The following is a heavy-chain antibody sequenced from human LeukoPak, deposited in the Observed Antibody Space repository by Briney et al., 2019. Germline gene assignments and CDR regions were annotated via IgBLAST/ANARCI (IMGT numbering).Heavy chain of an antibody. CDR3: ARDMTGYSDY. D-gene: IGHD3-9*01. CDR1: GFIVSSNS. Sequence: PGGSLSLSCAASGFIVSSNSMSWVRQAPGKGLEWVSLISSDGNTYYADSVKGRFTISRDNAKNTLYLQMNSLRAEDTAVYYCARDMTGYSDYWGQGTLVTVSS. V-gene: IGHV3-53*01. J-gene: IGHJ4*02. CDR2: ISSDGNT.